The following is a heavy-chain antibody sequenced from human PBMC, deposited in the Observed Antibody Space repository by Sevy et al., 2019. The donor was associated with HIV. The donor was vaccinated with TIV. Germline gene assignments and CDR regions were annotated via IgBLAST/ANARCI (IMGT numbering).Heavy chain of an antibody. CDR1: GFTFSSYE. V-gene: IGHV3-48*03. J-gene: IGHJ5*02. CDR3: ARVEAYYDKGLDP. D-gene: IGHD3-16*01. CDR2: ISTSGRTI. Sequence: GGSLRLSCEASGFTFSSYEMNWVRQAPGKGLEWISYISTSGRTIYYADSVKGRFTISRDDAKNSLYLQMNSLRAEDTANYYWARVEAYYDKGLDPWGQGTLVTVSS.